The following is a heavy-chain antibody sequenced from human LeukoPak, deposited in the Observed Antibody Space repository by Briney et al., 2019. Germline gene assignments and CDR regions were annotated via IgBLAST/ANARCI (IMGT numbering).Heavy chain of an antibody. CDR1: GFTFNLAY. CDR3: TTDLRL. J-gene: IGHJ1*01. V-gene: IGHV3-15*01. D-gene: IGHD3-3*01. CDR2: IKSKTDGGTT. Sequence: GGSLRLSCAASGFTFNLAYMTWVRQAPGKGLEWVARIKSKTDGGTTYYAAPVKGRFTISRDDSKNTLYLQMNSLKIEDTALYYCTTDLRLWGQSTLVTVSS.